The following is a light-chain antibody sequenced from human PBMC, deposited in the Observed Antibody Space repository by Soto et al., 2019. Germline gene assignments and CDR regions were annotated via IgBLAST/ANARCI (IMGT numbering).Light chain of an antibody. V-gene: IGKV1-17*01. CDR1: QGIRND. CDR3: LQYTTSPLT. Sequence: DIQMTQSPSSLSASVGDRVTISCRASQGIRNDLGWFQQKPGKAPKRLIFAASSLQSGVPSRFSGSGSGTAFTLTISGLHPDDFATYYCLQYTTSPLTFGGGTQVELK. CDR2: AAS. J-gene: IGKJ4*01.